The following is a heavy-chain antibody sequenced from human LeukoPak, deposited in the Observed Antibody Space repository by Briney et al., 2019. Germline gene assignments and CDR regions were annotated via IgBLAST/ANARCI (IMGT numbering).Heavy chain of an antibody. CDR2: IWYDGTKN. V-gene: IGHV3-33*01. D-gene: IGHD2-2*02. CDR3: ARAPYTTGRSFYFDS. CDR1: GFTFRNYG. J-gene: IGHJ4*02. Sequence: PGRSLRLSCAASGFTFRNYGMRWVRQAPGKGLEGVAIIWYDGTKNYYADSVKGRFTISRDNFNNMLYLEMNSLRAEDTALYYCARAPYTTGRSFYFDSWGQGTLVTVSS.